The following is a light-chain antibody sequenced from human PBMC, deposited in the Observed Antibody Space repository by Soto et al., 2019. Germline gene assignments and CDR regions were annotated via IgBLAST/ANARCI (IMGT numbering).Light chain of an antibody. CDR2: SNN. CDR3: AASDDSLNGYYV. CDR1: SSNIGSNT. Sequence: QSVLAQPPSASGTPGQRVTISCSGSSSNIGSNTVNWSQQFPGTAPKLLIYSNNQRPSGVPDRFSGSKSGTSDSLAISGLQSEDEADYYCAASDDSLNGYYVSGNGTKVTVL. J-gene: IGLJ1*01. V-gene: IGLV1-44*01.